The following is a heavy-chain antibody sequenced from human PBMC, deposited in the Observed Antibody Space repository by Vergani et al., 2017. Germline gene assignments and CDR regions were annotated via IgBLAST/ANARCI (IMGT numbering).Heavy chain of an antibody. J-gene: IGHJ6*03. V-gene: IGHV4-61*10. CDR3: ADGLWDYYYMDV. Sequence: QVQLHESGPGLVKPLETLSLTCTVSGGSVSSGSYYLRWIRQPAGKGLEWIGYIYYSGSTNYNTSLKSRVTISVDTSKNQLSMKLSSLTAADTAVYYAADGLWDYYYMDVWGKGTTVTVSS. D-gene: IGHD6-13*01. CDR1: GGSVSSGSYY. CDR2: IYYSGST.